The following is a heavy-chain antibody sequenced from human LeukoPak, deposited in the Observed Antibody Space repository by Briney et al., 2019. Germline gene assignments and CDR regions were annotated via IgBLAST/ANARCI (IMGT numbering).Heavy chain of an antibody. V-gene: IGHV4-59*11. CDR1: GGSISSHY. CDR3: ARDFTTPWWGFDI. CDR2: IYYSGST. Sequence: SETLSLTCTVSGGSISSHYWSWIRPPPGKGLEWIGYIYYSGSTNYNPSLKSRVTISVDTSKNQFSLKLSSVTAADTAVYYCARDFTTPWWGFDIWGQGTMVTVSS. J-gene: IGHJ3*02. D-gene: IGHD3-22*01.